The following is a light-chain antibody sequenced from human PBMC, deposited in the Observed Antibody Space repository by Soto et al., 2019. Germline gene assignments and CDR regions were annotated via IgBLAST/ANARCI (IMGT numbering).Light chain of an antibody. CDR3: QQRALWPRT. CDR2: DGS. J-gene: IGKJ2*01. CDR1: QSVGSY. V-gene: IGKV3-11*01. Sequence: EIVLTQSPATLSLFPGERATLSCRASQSVGSYLAWYQQKPGQAPRLLIYDGSNRAPGIPARFSGSQSGTDFTLTIXSXXXXXXXVXHXQQRALWPRTFGQGTKLEIK.